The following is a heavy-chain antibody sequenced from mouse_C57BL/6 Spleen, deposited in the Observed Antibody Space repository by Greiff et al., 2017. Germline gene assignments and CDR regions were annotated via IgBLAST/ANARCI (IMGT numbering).Heavy chain of an antibody. CDR1: GYTFASYW. CDR3: ARVYDYDGYYYAMDY. V-gene: IGHV1-64*01. J-gene: IGHJ4*01. D-gene: IGHD2-4*01. Sequence: QVQLQQSGAELVKPGASVKLSCKASGYTFASYWMHWVKQRPGQGLEWIGMIHPNSGSTNYNEKFKSKATLTVDKSSSTAYMQLSSLTSEDSAVYYCARVYDYDGYYYAMDYWGQGTSVTVSS. CDR2: IHPNSGST.